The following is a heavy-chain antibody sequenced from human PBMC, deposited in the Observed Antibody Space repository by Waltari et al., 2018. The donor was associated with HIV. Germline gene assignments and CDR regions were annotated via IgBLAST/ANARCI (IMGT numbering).Heavy chain of an antibody. CDR3: ATEKETYGDYRNFQH. J-gene: IGHJ1*01. CDR1: GFTFNKAW. V-gene: IGHV3-15*05. Sequence: EVQLVESGGGLVKPGGSLRLACAASGFTFNKAWMSWVRQAPRKGLQWVGHIKSKTDGGTADYVAPVKDRFTISRDDSENTLYLQMNSLTTEDTGVYYCATEKETYGDYRNFQHWGQGTLVTVSS. D-gene: IGHD4-17*01. CDR2: IKSKTDGGTA.